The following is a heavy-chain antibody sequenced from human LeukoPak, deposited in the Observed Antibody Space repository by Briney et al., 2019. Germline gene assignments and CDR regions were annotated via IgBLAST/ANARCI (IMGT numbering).Heavy chain of an antibody. D-gene: IGHD2-2*01. CDR1: GYTFTGYY. J-gene: IGHJ5*02. CDR3: ARIPIVVVPAAQGDNWFDP. CDR2: INPNSGGT. V-gene: IGHV1-2*02. Sequence: ASAKVSCKASGYTFTGYYMHWVRQAPGQGLEWMGWINPNSGGTNYAQKFQGRVTMTRDTSISTAYMELSRLRSDDTAVYYCARIPIVVVPAAQGDNWFDPWGQGTLVTVS.